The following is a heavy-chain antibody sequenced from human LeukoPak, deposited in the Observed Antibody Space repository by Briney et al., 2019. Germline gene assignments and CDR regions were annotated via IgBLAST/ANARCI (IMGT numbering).Heavy chain of an antibody. CDR2: INAGNGNT. CDR1: GYTFTSYA. D-gene: IGHD4-17*01. V-gene: IGHV1-3*01. CDR3: ARDLGTVTRLTFPYWFDP. Sequence: ASVKVSCEASGYTFTSYAMHWVRQAPGQRLEWMGWINAGNGNTKYSQKFQGRVTITRDTSASTAYMELSSLRSEDTAVYYCARDLGTVTRLTFPYWFDPWGQGTLVTVSS. J-gene: IGHJ5*02.